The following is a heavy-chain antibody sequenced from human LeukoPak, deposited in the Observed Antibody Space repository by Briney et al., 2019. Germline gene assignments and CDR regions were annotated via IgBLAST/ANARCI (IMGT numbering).Heavy chain of an antibody. CDR1: GFTFSSYW. CDR3: AREVVEKQQLVLWLTHLVYYFDY. J-gene: IGHJ4*02. Sequence: GGSLRLSCAASGFTFSSYWMSWVRQAPGRGLEWVANIKQDGSKKYYVDSVKGRFTISRDNAKNSLYLQMNSLRAEDTAVYYCAREVVEKQQLVLWLTHLVYYFDYWGQGTLVTVSS. V-gene: IGHV3-7*01. D-gene: IGHD6-13*01. CDR2: IKQDGSKK.